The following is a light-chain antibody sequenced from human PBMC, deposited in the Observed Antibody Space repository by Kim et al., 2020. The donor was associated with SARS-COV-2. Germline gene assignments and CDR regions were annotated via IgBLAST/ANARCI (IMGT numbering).Light chain of an antibody. V-gene: IGKV3-20*01. J-gene: IGKJ2*01. CDR1: QTVNTKS. Sequence: EIVLTQSPATLSLSPGARATLSCRASQTVNTKSLAWYQQRPGQTPRLLIYAASRRATGIPDRFSGSGSGTDFTLTITRLEPEDFAVYYCQQYATSLYTFGQGTKLEI. CDR3: QQYATSLYT. CDR2: AAS.